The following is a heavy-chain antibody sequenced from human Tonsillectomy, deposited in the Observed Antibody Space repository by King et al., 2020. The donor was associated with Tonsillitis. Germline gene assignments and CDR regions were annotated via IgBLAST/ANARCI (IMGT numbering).Heavy chain of an antibody. D-gene: IGHD2-2*01. J-gene: IGHJ4*02. CDR2: IWYDGSNK. CDR1: GFTFSSYG. Sequence: VQLVESGGGVVQPGRSLRLFCAASGFTFSSYGMHWGRQAPGKGLDWVEVIWYDGSNKYYADSVKGRFTISSDNSKNTLYLQMNSLRAEDTAVYYCARAYCSSTSCYGYFDYWGQGTLVTVSS. CDR3: ARAYCSSTSCYGYFDY. V-gene: IGHV3-33*01.